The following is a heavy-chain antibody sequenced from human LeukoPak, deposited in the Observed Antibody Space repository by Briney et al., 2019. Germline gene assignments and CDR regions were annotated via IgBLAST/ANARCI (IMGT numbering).Heavy chain of an antibody. CDR1: GFTFSSYA. D-gene: IGHD4-17*01. V-gene: IGHV3-30-3*01. CDR3: AKDFPNDDYGDLPAT. J-gene: IGHJ4*02. CDR2: ISYDGSNK. Sequence: GGSLRLSCAASGFTFSSYAMHWVRQAPGKGLEWVAVISYDGSNKYYADSVKGRFTISRDNSKNTLYLQMNSLRAEDTAVYYCAKDFPNDDYGDLPATWGQGTLVTVSS.